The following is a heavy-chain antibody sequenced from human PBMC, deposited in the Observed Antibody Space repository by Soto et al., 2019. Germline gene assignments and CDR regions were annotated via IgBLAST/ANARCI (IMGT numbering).Heavy chain of an antibody. J-gene: IGHJ5*02. Sequence: WIRQAPGKGLDWIGTIHHTGSTYHNPSLKSGVIISLDTSKNQFALKFSSVPAAEKALYYCARPEGGYGAGYSWFDPWGQGTRVTVSS. V-gene: IGHV4-39*01. D-gene: IGHD5-12*01. CDR2: IHHTGST. CDR3: ARPEGGYGAGYSWFDP.